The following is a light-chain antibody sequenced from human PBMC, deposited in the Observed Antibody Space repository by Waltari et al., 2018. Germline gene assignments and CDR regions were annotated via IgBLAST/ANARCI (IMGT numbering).Light chain of an antibody. Sequence: VLTQSPGTLSLSPGESATLSCRASQSLTKRYLAWYQQNPGQAPRLVIYGASSRAAGSPDRFSGSGSGTDFTLTISRLEPEDFAVYYCQQYGSSIMYTFGQGTKLEIK. CDR3: QQYGSSIMYT. V-gene: IGKV3-20*01. J-gene: IGKJ2*01. CDR1: QSLTKRY. CDR2: GAS.